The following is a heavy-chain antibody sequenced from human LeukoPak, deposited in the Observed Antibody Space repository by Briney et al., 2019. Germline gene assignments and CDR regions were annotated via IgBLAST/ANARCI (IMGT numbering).Heavy chain of an antibody. J-gene: IGHJ4*02. D-gene: IGHD6-19*01. CDR2: IYTSGST. CDR1: GGSIRSYY. V-gene: IGHV4-4*07. CDR3: ARRGGWYHQALDY. Sequence: SETLSLTCTVAGGSIRSYYWSWIRQPAGKGLEWIGRIYTSGSTNYNPSLESRVTMSVDTSKNQFSLRLSSVTAADTAVYYCARRGGWYHQALDYWGQGTLVTASS.